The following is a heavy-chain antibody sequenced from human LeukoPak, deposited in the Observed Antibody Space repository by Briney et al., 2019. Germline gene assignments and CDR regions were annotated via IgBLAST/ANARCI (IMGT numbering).Heavy chain of an antibody. D-gene: IGHD6-19*01. CDR1: GFTFSSYS. J-gene: IGHJ4*02. Sequence: GGSLRLSCAASGFTFSSYSMNWVRQAPGQGLEWVSSISGTSTYIYYSDSVRGRFTIYRDNAKNSLYLQMNSLRAEDTAVYYCARDREAGQGLDDYWGQGTLVTVSS. CDR3: ARDREAGQGLDDY. V-gene: IGHV3-21*01. CDR2: ISGTSTYI.